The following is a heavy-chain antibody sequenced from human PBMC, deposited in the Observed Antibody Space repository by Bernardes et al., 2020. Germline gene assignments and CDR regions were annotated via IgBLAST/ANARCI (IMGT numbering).Heavy chain of an antibody. J-gene: IGHJ4*02. Sequence: SLLPSCAASGFSFRSSSMSWVRQAPGQGLEWVSYISSSSSTIYYADSVKGRFTISRDNAKNSLYLQMNSLRDEDTAVYYCARGSGSYYNYWGQGTLVTGSA. CDR3: ARGSGSYYNY. D-gene: IGHD1-26*01. CDR1: GFSFRSSS. CDR2: ISSSSSTI. V-gene: IGHV3-48*02.